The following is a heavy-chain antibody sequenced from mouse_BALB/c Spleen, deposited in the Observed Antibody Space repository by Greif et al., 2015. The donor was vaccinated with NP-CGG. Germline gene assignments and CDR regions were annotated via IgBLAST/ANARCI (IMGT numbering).Heavy chain of an antibody. J-gene: IGHJ2*01. CDR1: GFTFSSYA. Sequence: EVKLMESGGGLVKPGGSLKLSCAASGFTFSSYAMSWVRQSPEKRLEWVAEISSGGSYTYYPDTVTGRFTISRDNAKNTLYLEMSSLRSEDTAMYYCARHTTGYFDYWGQGTTLTVSS. CDR3: ARHTTGYFDY. D-gene: IGHD1-1*01. CDR2: ISSGGSYT. V-gene: IGHV5-9-4*01.